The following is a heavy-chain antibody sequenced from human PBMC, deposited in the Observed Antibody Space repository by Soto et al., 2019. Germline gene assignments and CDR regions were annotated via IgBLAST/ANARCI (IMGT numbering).Heavy chain of an antibody. V-gene: IGHV3-21*01. CDR2: ISSSSSYI. CDR1: EFTFRSYS. Sequence: PGGFQRHSCTASEFTFRSYSVNWVRQAPGKGLEWVSSISSSSSYIYYADSVKGRFTISRDNAKNSLYLQMNSLRAEDTAVYYCARPPNYYDSRGYYGYWGQGTLVTVSS. D-gene: IGHD3-22*01. CDR3: ARPPNYYDSRGYYGY. J-gene: IGHJ4*02.